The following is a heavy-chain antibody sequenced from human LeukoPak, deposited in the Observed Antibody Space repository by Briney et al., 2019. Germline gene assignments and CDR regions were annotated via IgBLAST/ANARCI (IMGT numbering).Heavy chain of an antibody. CDR2: IWYDGSNQ. D-gene: IGHD3-22*01. V-gene: IGHV3-33*01. J-gene: IGHJ4*02. Sequence: GGSPRLSCAASGFSFRSHGMPWVRQAPGKGLEWVAVIWYDGSNQYYADSVKGRFTISRDNSKNMVFLQMNSLRSDDTAVYYCARDFLLTYYYDSSGELHLDYWGQGTLGTVSS. CDR1: GFSFRSHG. CDR3: ARDFLLTYYYDSSGELHLDY.